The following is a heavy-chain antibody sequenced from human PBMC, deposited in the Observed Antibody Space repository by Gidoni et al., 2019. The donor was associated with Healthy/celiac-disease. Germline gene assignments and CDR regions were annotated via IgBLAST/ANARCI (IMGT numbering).Heavy chain of an antibody. V-gene: IGHV4-34*01. CDR3: ARGLGSISWYFRFPAFDY. CDR1: GGSFRGYY. J-gene: IGHJ4*02. CDR2: INHSGGN. Sequence: QGQLQQGGAGLRKPSEDLSLNWPVYGGSFRGYYWSGLRQPPGKGLEWIGEINHSGGNNYNPSLKSRVTISVDTSKNQFSLKLSSVTAADTAVYYCARGLGSISWYFRFPAFDYWGQGTLVTVSS. D-gene: IGHD6-13*01.